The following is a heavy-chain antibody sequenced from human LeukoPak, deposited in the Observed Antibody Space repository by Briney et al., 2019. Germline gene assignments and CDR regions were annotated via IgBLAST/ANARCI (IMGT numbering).Heavy chain of an antibody. D-gene: IGHD4-17*01. Sequence: GASVKVSCKASGYTFTSYDVNWVRQATGRGLEWMGWINPNSGNAGYAQKFQGRVSLTRNTSISTAYMELSSLRSEDTAVYYCARNGDLFDYWGQGTLVTVSS. CDR1: GYTFTSYD. V-gene: IGHV1-8*01. CDR2: INPNSGNA. J-gene: IGHJ4*02. CDR3: ARNGDLFDY.